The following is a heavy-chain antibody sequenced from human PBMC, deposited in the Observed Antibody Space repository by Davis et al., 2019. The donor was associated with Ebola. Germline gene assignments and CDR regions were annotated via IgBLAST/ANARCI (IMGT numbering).Heavy chain of an antibody. CDR3: AKDSLRDYYYYGMDV. D-gene: IGHD4-17*01. CDR1: GFTFSSYG. J-gene: IGHJ6*02. Sequence: GGSLRLSCAASGFTFSSYGMHWVRQAPGKGLEWVAVISYDGSNKYYADSVKGRFTISRDNSKNTLYLQMNSLRAEDTAVYYCAKDSLRDYYYYGMDVWGQGTTVTVS. CDR2: ISYDGSNK. V-gene: IGHV3-30*18.